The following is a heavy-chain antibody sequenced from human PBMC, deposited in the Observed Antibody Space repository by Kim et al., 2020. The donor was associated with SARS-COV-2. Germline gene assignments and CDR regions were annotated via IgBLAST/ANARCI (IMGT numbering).Heavy chain of an antibody. CDR1: GFTFDEYA. V-gene: IGHV3-43*02. D-gene: IGHD3-22*01. J-gene: IGHJ3*01. CDR3: ASNNYYYESGGHYYAGVFDV. CDR2: ISGEGNRT. Sequence: GGSLRLSCAASGFTFDEYAMQWVRQAPGKGLEWVSLISGEGNRTDYVDSVKGRFTISRDNSKNSLYLQMNSLRVEDTALYYCASNNYYYESGGHYYAGVFDVWGQGTMVTVSS.